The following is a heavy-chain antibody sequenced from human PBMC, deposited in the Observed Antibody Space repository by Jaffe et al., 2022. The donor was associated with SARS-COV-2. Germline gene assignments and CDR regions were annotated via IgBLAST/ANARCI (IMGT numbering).Heavy chain of an antibody. CDR2: ISYDGSNK. CDR1: GFTFSSYA. V-gene: IGHV3-30*04. J-gene: IGHJ4*02. D-gene: IGHD5-18*01. CDR3: ARDGLQLWFGDYFDY. Sequence: QVQLVESGGGVVQPGRSLRLSCAASGFTFSSYAMHWVRQAPGKGLEWVAVISYDGSNKYYADSVKGRFTISRDNSKNTLYLQMNSLRAEDTAVYYCARDGLQLWFGDYFDYWGQGTLVTVSS.